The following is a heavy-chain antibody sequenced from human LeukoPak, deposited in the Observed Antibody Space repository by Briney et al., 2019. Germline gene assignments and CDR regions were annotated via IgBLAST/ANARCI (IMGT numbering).Heavy chain of an antibody. CDR3: SDSKQGYYGMDV. CDR2: IIPIFGTA. Sequence: GASVKVSCKASGGTFSSYAISWVRQAPGQGLEWMGGIIPIFGTANYAQKFQGRVTITADESTSTAYMELSSLRSEDTAVYYCSDSKQGYYGMDVWGQGTTATVSS. CDR1: GGTFSSYA. J-gene: IGHJ6*02. V-gene: IGHV1-69*13.